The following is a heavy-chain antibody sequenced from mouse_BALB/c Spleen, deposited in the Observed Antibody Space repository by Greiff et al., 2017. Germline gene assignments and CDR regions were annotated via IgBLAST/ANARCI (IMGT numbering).Heavy chain of an antibody. V-gene: IGHV5-17*02. J-gene: IGHJ3*01. CDR1: GFTFSSFG. Sequence: EVKLVESGGGLVQPGGSRKLSCAASGFTFSSFGMHWVRQAPEKGLEWVAYISSGSSTIYYADTVKGRFTISRDNPKNTLFLQMTSLRSEDTAMYYCARSGLRSSCAYWGQGTLVTVSA. CDR3: ARSGLRSSCAY. CDR2: ISSGSSTI. D-gene: IGHD1-1*01.